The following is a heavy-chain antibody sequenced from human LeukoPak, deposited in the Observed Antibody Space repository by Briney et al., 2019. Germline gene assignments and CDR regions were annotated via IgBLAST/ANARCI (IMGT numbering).Heavy chain of an antibody. J-gene: IGHJ4*02. CDR2: INHSGST. D-gene: IGHD3-3*01. CDR3: ARARITIFGVARRCYFDY. CDR1: GGSFSGYY. V-gene: IGHV4-34*01. Sequence: SETLSLTCAVYGGSFSGYYWSWIRQPPGKGLEWIGEINHSGSTNYNPSLKSRDTISVDTSKNQFSLKLRSVTAADTAVYYCARARITIFGVARRCYFDYWGQGTLVTVSS.